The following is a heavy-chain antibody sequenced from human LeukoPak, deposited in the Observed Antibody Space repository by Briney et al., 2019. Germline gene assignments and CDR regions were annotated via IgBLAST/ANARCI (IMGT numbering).Heavy chain of an antibody. Sequence: ASVKVSCKASGYTFTGYYMHWVRQAPGQGLEWMGWINPNSGGTNYAQKFQGRVTMTRDTSISTAYMELSRLRSDDTAVYYCARDRGSGWYEVGYFDYWGQGTLVTVSS. D-gene: IGHD6-19*01. J-gene: IGHJ4*02. CDR2: INPNSGGT. CDR1: GYTFTGYY. CDR3: ARDRGSGWYEVGYFDY. V-gene: IGHV1-2*02.